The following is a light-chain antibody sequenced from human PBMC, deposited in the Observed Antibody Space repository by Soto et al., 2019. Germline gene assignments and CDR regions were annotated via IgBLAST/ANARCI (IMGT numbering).Light chain of an antibody. Sequence: QSALTQPPSASGSPGQSVTISCTGTSSDVGGYNYVSWYQQHPGKAPKLMIYEVSKRPSGVPDRFSGSKSGTSASLAISGLRSDDEADFYCAAWDDSLSGWVFGGGTKVTVL. CDR2: EVS. CDR3: AAWDDSLSGWV. J-gene: IGLJ3*02. V-gene: IGLV2-8*01. CDR1: SSDVGGYNY.